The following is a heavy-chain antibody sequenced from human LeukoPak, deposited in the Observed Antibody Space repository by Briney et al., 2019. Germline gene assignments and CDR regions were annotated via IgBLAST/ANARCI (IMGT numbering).Heavy chain of an antibody. CDR3: ARVGSSRWSYYSYYMDV. Sequence: SETLSLTCAVYDESFIGYYWTWIRQPPGEGLEWIGEINYSGSTNYNPSLKSRVTISVDRSNNQLSLSLTSVTAADSAVYYCARVGSSRWSYYSYYMDVWGKGTTVTISS. D-gene: IGHD6-13*01. CDR2: INYSGST. J-gene: IGHJ6*03. V-gene: IGHV4-34*01. CDR1: DESFIGYY.